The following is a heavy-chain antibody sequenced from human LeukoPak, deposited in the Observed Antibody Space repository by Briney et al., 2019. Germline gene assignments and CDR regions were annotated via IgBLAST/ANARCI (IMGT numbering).Heavy chain of an antibody. CDR2: IYSGGST. Sequence: GGSLRLSCAASGFTVSSNYMSWVRQAPGKGLEWVSVIYSGGSTYYADSVKGRFTISRDNSKNTLYLQMNSLRAEDMAVYYCARVVHYYGSGSSYFDYWGQGTLVTVSS. CDR3: ARVVHYYGSGSSYFDY. D-gene: IGHD3-10*01. V-gene: IGHV3-66*01. J-gene: IGHJ4*02. CDR1: GFTVSSNY.